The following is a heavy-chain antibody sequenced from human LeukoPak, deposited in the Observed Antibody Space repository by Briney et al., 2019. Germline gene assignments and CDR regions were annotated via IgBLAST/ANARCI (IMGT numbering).Heavy chain of an antibody. CDR1: GGSISSGGYY. CDR3: ARADPRYCGGDCYSGLAFDI. D-gene: IGHD2-21*02. CDR2: IYYSGGT. Sequence: PSETLSLTCTVSGGSISSGGYYWSWIRQHPGKGLEWIGYIYYSGGTYYNPSLKSRVTISVDTSKNQFSLKLSSVTAADTAVYYCARADPRYCGGDCYSGLAFDIWGQGTMVTVSS. J-gene: IGHJ3*02. V-gene: IGHV4-31*03.